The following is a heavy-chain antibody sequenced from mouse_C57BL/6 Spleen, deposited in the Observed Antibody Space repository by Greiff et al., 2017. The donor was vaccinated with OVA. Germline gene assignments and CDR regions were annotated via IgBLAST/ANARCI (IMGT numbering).Heavy chain of an antibody. CDR2: INPSTGGT. J-gene: IGHJ2*01. Sequence: EVQLQQSGPELVKPGASVKISCKASGYSFTGYYMNWVKQSPEKSLEWIGEINPSTGGTTYNQKFKAKATLTVDKSSSTACMQLKSLTSEDSAVYYCARRGGWLLEDYFDYWGQGTTLTVSS. V-gene: IGHV1-42*01. CDR3: ARRGGWLLEDYFDY. D-gene: IGHD2-3*01. CDR1: GYSFTGYY.